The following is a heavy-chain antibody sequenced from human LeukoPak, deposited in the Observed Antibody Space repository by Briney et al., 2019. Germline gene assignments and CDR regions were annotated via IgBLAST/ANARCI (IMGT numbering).Heavy chain of an antibody. CDR2: IWYDGSNK. J-gene: IGHJ6*03. CDR3: ARARGWQPNYYYYYMDV. D-gene: IGHD2-15*01. Sequence: GGSLRLTCIPSGFTFNSYAMFWVRQAPGKGLEWVSLIWYDGSNKYYADSVKGRFTISRDNSKNTLFLQMNSLRAEDTAVYYCARARGWQPNYYYYYMDVWGTGTTVTVSS. CDR1: GFTFNSYA. V-gene: IGHV3-33*07.